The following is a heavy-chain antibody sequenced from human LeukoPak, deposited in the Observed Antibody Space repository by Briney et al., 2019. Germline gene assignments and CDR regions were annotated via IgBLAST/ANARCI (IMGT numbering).Heavy chain of an antibody. D-gene: IGHD6-6*01. J-gene: IGHJ4*02. Sequence: SETLSLTCTVSGGSISTYYWSWIRQSPGVGLEWIGYIHYSGSTKYNPSLKSRVTISVDTSMNQFSLRVRSVTAADTAVYYCARGRSGAARFYYFDYWGQGTLVTVSS. CDR1: GGSISTYY. CDR2: IHYSGST. CDR3: ARGRSGAARFYYFDY. V-gene: IGHV4-59*01.